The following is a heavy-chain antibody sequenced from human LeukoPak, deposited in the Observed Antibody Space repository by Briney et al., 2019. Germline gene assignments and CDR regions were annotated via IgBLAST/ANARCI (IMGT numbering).Heavy chain of an antibody. CDR2: ISSSGSTI. D-gene: IGHD2-15*01. V-gene: IGHV3-11*01. J-gene: IGHJ6*02. CDR1: GFTLSDYY. Sequence: PGGSLRLSCAASGFTLSDYYMSWLRQAPGKGLEWVSYISSSGSTIYYADSVKGRFTISRDNAKYSLYLQMNSLSAEDTAVYYGAREGVVVAAHIYYYYYGMDVWGQGTTVTVSS. CDR3: AREGVVVAAHIYYYYYGMDV.